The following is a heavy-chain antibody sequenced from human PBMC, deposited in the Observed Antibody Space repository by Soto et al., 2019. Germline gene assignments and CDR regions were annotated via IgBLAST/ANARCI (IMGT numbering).Heavy chain of an antibody. CDR1: GYTFTSYA. J-gene: IGHJ6*02. CDR2: INAGNGNT. V-gene: IGHV1-3*01. CDR3: GRERGYSYGSNYYGMDV. D-gene: IGHD5-18*01. Sequence: QVQLVQSGAEVKKPGASVKVSCKASGYTFTSYAMHWVRQAPGQRLEWMGWINAGNGNTKYSQKFQGRVTITRDTSASTAYMELSSLRSEDTAVYYCGRERGYSYGSNYYGMDVWGQGTTVTVSS.